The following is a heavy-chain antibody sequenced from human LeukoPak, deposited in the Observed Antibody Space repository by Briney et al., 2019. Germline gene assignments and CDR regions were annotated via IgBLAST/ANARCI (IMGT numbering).Heavy chain of an antibody. J-gene: IGHJ4*02. CDR3: ARDGGWSSTSCYVS. V-gene: IGHV3-21*01. Sequence: PGGSLRLSCAASGFTLRSYAMSWVRQAPGKGLEWVSSISSSSSYIYYADSVKGRFTISRDNAKNSLYLQMNSLRAEDTAVYYCARDGGWSSTSCYVSWGQGTLVTVSS. CDR1: GFTLRSYA. CDR2: ISSSSSYI. D-gene: IGHD2-2*01.